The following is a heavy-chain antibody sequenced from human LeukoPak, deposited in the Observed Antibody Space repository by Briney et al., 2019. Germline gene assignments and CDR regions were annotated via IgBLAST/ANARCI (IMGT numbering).Heavy chain of an antibody. CDR3: ARGGTGATRDDTFDI. V-gene: IGHV3-21*01. CDR1: AFTFSSYS. CDR2: ISSGSGVI. Sequence: GGSLRVSCAASAFTFSSYSMNWVRQAPGRGLEWVSSISSGSGVIFYADSVKGRFTISRDNAKSSLHLQMNSLRAEDTAVYYCARGGTGATRDDTFDIWGHGAMVTVSS. D-gene: IGHD1-26*01. J-gene: IGHJ3*02.